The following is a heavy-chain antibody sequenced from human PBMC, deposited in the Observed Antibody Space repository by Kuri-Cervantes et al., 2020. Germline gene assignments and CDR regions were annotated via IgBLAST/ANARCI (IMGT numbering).Heavy chain of an antibody. CDR1: GFTFSSYA. D-gene: IGHD3-22*01. Sequence: GGSLRLSCAASGFTFSSYAMHWVRQAPGKGLEWVAVISYDGSNKYYADSVKGRFTISRDNSKNTLYLQMNSLRAEDTAVYYCARDRASYYDSSGYYSGYWGQGTLVTVSS. J-gene: IGHJ4*02. V-gene: IGHV3-30-3*01. CDR2: ISYDGSNK. CDR3: ARDRASYYDSSGYYSGY.